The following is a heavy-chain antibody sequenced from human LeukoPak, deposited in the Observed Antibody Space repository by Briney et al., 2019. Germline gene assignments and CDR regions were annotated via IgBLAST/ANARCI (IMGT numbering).Heavy chain of an antibody. D-gene: IGHD2-15*01. V-gene: IGHV1-69*06. Sequence: SVKVSCKGSGGTFSSYAISWVRQAPGQGLEWMGGIIPIFGTANYAQKFQGRVTITATNSTSTAYMALSRLRYDETAVYYCARDRSCSGGSCYGFDYWGQGTLVTVSS. J-gene: IGHJ4*02. CDR1: GGTFSSYA. CDR2: IIPIFGTA. CDR3: ARDRSCSGGSCYGFDY.